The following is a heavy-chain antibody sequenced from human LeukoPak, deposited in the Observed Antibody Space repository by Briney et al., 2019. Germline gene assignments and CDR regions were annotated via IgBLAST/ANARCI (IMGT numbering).Heavy chain of an antibody. CDR3: ASTIPPSYYYYMDV. CDR2: INPNSGGT. V-gene: IGHV1-2*02. CDR1: GYTFTVYY. D-gene: IGHD3-3*01. J-gene: IGHJ6*03. Sequence: GASVTVSCKASGYTFTVYYMHWVRQAPGQGLEWMGWINPNSGGTNYAQKFQGRVTMTRDTSISTAYMELSRLRSDDTAVYYCASTIPPSYYYYMDVWGKGTTVTVSS.